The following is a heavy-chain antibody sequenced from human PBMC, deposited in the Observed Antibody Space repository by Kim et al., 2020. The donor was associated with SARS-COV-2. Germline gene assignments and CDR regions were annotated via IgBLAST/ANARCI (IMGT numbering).Heavy chain of an antibody. D-gene: IGHD2-8*02. V-gene: IGHV4-4*02. CDR3: AVGREWSWWY. J-gene: IGHJ4*02. CDR1: GDSISTYW. CDR2: MSHTGTT. Sequence: SETLSLTCAVSGDSISTYWWSWVRQSPGKGLEWLGEMSHTGTTNYNPSLKSRVTISIDRSTNQFSLRLNSVTAADTALYYCAVGREWSWWYWGQGALVTV.